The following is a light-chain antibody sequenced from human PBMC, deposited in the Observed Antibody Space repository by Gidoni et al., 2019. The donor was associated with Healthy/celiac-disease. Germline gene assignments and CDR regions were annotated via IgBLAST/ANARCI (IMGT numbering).Light chain of an antibody. CDR2: KAS. Sequence: DIQMTQSPSTLSASVGDRVTITCRASQSISSWLAWYQQKPGKAPKLLIYKASSLESGVPSRFSGSGSGTEFTLTISSLQPDDFATYYCQQYNSYLTFXPXTKLDIK. V-gene: IGKV1-5*03. CDR3: QQYNSYLT. CDR1: QSISSW. J-gene: IGKJ3*01.